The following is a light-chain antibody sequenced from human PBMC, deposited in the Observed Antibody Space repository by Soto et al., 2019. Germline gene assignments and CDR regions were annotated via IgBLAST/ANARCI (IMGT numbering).Light chain of an antibody. CDR2: DAS. V-gene: IGKV3-15*01. CDR3: QQYNNWPQT. J-gene: IGKJ1*01. CDR1: QSLRSS. Sequence: EIVLTQSPARLSLSPGERATLSCRASQSLRSSLAWYQQKPGQAPRLLIYDASTRATGIPARFSGSGSGTDFTLTISGLQSEDFAVYYCQQYNNWPQTFGQGTKVDIK.